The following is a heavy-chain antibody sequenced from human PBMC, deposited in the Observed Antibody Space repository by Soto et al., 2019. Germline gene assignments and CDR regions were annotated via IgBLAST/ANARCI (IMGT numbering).Heavy chain of an antibody. CDR1: GVSFSPNY. V-gene: IGHV4-59*01. Sequence: SETLSLTCRLSGVSFSPNYWVWFRQSPGKGLEWVGYIYYGGTTSYNPSLKSRVTISLETSKSHFSLSLRSDDTAVYYCARVPYYYDSSGSRKGYFDYWGQGTLVTVSS. CDR2: IYYGGTT. D-gene: IGHD3-22*01. J-gene: IGHJ4*02. CDR3: ARVPYYYDSSGSRKGYFDY.